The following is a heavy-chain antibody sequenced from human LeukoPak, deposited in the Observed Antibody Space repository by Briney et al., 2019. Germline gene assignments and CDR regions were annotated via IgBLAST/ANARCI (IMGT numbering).Heavy chain of an antibody. Sequence: LSGGSLRLSCAASGFTSSIYAMSWVRQAPGKGLQWVSSITSRGESTWYVDSVKGRFTITRDSSENTLYLQMHSLRAEDTAVYYCARDRPNYYGSDGHYYRRDGDYWGRGTLVSVSS. CDR3: ARDRPNYYGSDGHYYRRDGDY. V-gene: IGHV3-23*01. D-gene: IGHD3-22*01. CDR1: GFTSSIYA. CDR2: ITSRGEST. J-gene: IGHJ4*02.